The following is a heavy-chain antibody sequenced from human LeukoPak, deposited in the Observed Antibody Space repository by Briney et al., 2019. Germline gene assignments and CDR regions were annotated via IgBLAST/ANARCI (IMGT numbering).Heavy chain of an antibody. Sequence: GGSLRLSCAASGFTFSSYGMHWVRQAPGKGLEWVAFIRYDGSNKYYADSVKGRFTISRDNSKNTLYLQMNSLRAGDTAVYYCAKDFLGSDYYYMDVWGKGTAVTVSS. CDR3: AKDFLGSDYYYMDV. J-gene: IGHJ6*03. V-gene: IGHV3-30*02. CDR2: IRYDGSNK. CDR1: GFTFSSYG. D-gene: IGHD7-27*01.